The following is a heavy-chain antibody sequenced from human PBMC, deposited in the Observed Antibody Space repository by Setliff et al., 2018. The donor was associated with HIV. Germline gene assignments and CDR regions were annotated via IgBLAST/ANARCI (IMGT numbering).Heavy chain of an antibody. CDR2: VSASESS. D-gene: IGHD5-18*01. J-gene: IGHJ4*02. CDR1: GGSVSSGNYY. Sequence: SETLSLTCTVSGGSVSSGNYYWSWVRQPAGKGLEWIGHVSASESSIYNPSLKSRVTISVDTSKNHFSLNLTSVTAADTAVYYCARLWDTELGDYWGQGTLVTVSS. CDR3: ARLWDTELGDY. V-gene: IGHV4-61*09.